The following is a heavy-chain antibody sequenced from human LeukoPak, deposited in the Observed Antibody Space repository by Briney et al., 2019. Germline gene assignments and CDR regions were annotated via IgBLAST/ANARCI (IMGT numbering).Heavy chain of an antibody. Sequence: SETLSLTCAVYGGSFSGYYWSWIRQPPGKGLEWIGEINHSGSTNYNPSLKSRVTISVDKSKNQFSLRLSSVTAADTAVYYCARIMTIFGAVTAYDDYYFDYWGQGTLVTVSS. D-gene: IGHD3-3*01. CDR3: ARIMTIFGAVTAYDDYYFDY. J-gene: IGHJ4*02. CDR1: GGSFSGYY. V-gene: IGHV4-34*01. CDR2: INHSGST.